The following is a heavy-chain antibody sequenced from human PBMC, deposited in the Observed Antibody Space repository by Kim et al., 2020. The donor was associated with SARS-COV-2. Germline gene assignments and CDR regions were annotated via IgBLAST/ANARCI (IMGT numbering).Heavy chain of an antibody. Sequence: DSVKGRFTISRDNSKNTLYLQMNSLRAEDTAVYYCAKEVSSGWYRDWFDPWGQGTLVTVSS. CDR3: AKEVSSGWYRDWFDP. D-gene: IGHD6-19*01. J-gene: IGHJ5*02. V-gene: IGHV3-23*01.